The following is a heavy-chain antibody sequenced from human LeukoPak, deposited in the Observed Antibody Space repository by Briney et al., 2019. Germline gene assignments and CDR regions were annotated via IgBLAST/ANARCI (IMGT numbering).Heavy chain of an antibody. V-gene: IGHV4-4*02. D-gene: IGHD6-19*01. J-gene: IGHJ4*02. Sequence: SGTLSLTCVVSGGSISSSNWWSWVRPPPEKGLEWIGEIYHSGSTNYNPSLKSRVTISVDKSKNQFSLKLSSVTAAGTAVYYCARYDVGWYYFDYWGQGTLVTVSS. CDR1: GGSISSSNW. CDR3: ARYDVGWYYFDY. CDR2: IYHSGST.